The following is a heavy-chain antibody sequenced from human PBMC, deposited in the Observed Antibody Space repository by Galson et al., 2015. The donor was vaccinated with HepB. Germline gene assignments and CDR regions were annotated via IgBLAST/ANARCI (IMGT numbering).Heavy chain of an antibody. CDR3: ARVSGDPTLYGMDV. CDR2: ITGSGDKT. D-gene: IGHD3-10*02. V-gene: IGHV3-23*01. CDR1: GLTFSSCA. Sequence: SLRLSCAASGLTFSSCAMSWVRQAPGKGLEWVSVITGSGDKTYDADFVKGRFIISRDNSKNILYVQINSLRVEDTAVYYCARVSGDPTLYGMDVWGQGTTVTVSS. J-gene: IGHJ6*02.